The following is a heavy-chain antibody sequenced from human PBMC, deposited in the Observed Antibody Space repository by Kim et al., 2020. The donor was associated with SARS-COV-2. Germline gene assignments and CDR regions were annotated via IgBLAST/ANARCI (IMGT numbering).Heavy chain of an antibody. V-gene: IGHV3-21*01. CDR2: ISSSSSYI. Sequence: GGSLRLSCAASGFTFSSYSMNWVRQAPGKGLEWVSSISSSSSYIYYADSVKGRFTISRDNAKNSLYLQMNSLRAEDTAVYYCARERGYSSYYVDYWGQGTLVTVSS. D-gene: IGHD6-13*01. J-gene: IGHJ4*02. CDR1: GFTFSSYS. CDR3: ARERGYSSYYVDY.